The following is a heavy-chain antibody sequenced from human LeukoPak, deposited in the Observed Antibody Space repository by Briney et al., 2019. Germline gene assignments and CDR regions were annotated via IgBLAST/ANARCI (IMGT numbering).Heavy chain of an antibody. V-gene: IGHV3-30*02. CDR3: AKDARDRLRFLEWSSFDY. CDR1: GFTFSSYS. D-gene: IGHD3-3*01. CDR2: IRYDGSNK. J-gene: IGHJ4*02. Sequence: PGGSLRLSCAASGFTFSSYSMNWVRQAPGKGLEWVAFIRYDGSNKYYADSVKGRFTISRDNSKNTLYLQMNSLRAEDTAVYYCAKDARDRLRFLEWSSFDYWGQGTLVTVSS.